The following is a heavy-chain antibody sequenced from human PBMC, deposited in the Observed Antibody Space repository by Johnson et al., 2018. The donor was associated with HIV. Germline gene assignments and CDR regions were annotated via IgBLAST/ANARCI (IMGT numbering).Heavy chain of an antibody. D-gene: IGHD3-10*01. CDR2: VNPNGGST. CDR3: VKEGITMEVDI. Sequence: VQVVESGGGLAKPAWSPRLSCAASQFTFSTYYMNCVRQAPGNGLELVGQVNPNGGSTYIIDSGKDRFNTSRDNAKNTLYLQMNSLRVEDTAVYYCVKEGITMEVDIWGQGTMVTVYS. J-gene: IGHJ3*02. V-gene: IGHV3-25*03. CDR1: QFTFSTYY.